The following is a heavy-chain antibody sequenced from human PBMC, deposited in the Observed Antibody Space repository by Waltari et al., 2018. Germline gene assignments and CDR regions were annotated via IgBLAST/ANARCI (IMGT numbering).Heavy chain of an antibody. J-gene: IGHJ4*02. CDR1: GFPFSSQR. Sequence: EVQLVESGGGLVQPGGSLRLSCAASGFPFSSQRMHWVRQAPGKGLVWVSRITTDGSGANYADSVKGRFTISRDNAKNTLYLQMNSLRVEDTAVYFCARDLVLGSGSNDYWGLGTLVTVSS. V-gene: IGHV3-74*01. CDR2: ITTDGSGA. CDR3: ARDLVLGSGSNDY. D-gene: IGHD3-10*01.